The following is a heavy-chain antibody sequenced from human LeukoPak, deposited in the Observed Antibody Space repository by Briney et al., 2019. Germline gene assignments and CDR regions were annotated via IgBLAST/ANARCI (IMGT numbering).Heavy chain of an antibody. Sequence: KAGGSLRLSCAASGFTFGSYNMNWVRQAPGKGLEWVSSISTSSSYIYYADSVKGRFTISRDNAKKSLYLQMNSLRAEDTAVYYCAKVTMIVVVGNYFDYWGQGTLVTVSS. CDR2: ISTSSSYI. J-gene: IGHJ4*02. V-gene: IGHV3-21*04. D-gene: IGHD3-22*01. CDR1: GFTFGSYN. CDR3: AKVTMIVVVGNYFDY.